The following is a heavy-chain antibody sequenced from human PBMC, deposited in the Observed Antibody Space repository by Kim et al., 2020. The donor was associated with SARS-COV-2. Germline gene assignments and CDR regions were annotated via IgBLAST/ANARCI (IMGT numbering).Heavy chain of an antibody. D-gene: IGHD1-26*01. V-gene: IGHV3-30*01. CDR3: ARDGGLVGAILGSFDY. J-gene: IGHJ4*02. Sequence: SVKSRFTISRDNSKNTLYLQMNSLRAEDTAVYYCARDGGLVGAILGSFDYWGQGTLVAVSS.